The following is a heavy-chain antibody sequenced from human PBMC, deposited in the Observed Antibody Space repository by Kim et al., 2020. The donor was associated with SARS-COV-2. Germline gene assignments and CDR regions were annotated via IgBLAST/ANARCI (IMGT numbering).Heavy chain of an antibody. V-gene: IGHV3-7*01. Sequence: GGSLRLSCAASGFTFSSYWMSWVRQAPGKGLQWVTNIKEDGGENSYVDSVKGRFTISRDNAKNSLYLHMNSVRAEDTAVYYCARGPQYYYGTSAYSYFNYWGQGTLVIVSS. CDR1: GFTFSSYW. CDR2: IKEDGGEN. J-gene: IGHJ4*02. CDR3: ARGPQYYYGTSAYSYFNY. D-gene: IGHD3-22*01.